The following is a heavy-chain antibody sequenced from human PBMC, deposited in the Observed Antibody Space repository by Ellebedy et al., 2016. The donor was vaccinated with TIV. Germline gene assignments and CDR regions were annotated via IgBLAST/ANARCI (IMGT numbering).Heavy chain of an antibody. V-gene: IGHV3-23*01. CDR1: GFTFSRYA. J-gene: IGHJ4*02. D-gene: IGHD1-26*01. CDR3: AKEMGEVGVPSFDI. CDR2: VQANGQDA. Sequence: PGGSLRLSCAASGFTFSRYAMSWVRQSPGKGLEWVSGVQANGQDAWYADSVRGRFTISRDNSKDTLSLQMNSLRVDDTAVYYCAKEMGEVGVPSFDIWGQGTLVAVSS.